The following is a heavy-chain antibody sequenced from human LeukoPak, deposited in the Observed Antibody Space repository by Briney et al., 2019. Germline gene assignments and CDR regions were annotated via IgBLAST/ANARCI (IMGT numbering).Heavy chain of an antibody. D-gene: IGHD5-24*01. J-gene: IGHJ4*02. Sequence: GGSLRLSCAASGFTFSGSAMHWVRQASGKGLEWVGRIRSKANSYATAYAASVKGRFTISRDDSKNTAYLQMNSLKTEDTAVYYCTRHIERVEMAIGVDYWGQGTLVTVSS. CDR1: GFTFSGSA. V-gene: IGHV3-73*01. CDR3: TRHIERVEMAIGVDY. CDR2: IRSKANSYAT.